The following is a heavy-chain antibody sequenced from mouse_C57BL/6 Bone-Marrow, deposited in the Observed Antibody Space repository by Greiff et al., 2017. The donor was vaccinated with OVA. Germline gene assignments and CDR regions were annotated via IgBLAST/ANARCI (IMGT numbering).Heavy chain of an antibody. V-gene: IGHV1-63*01. CDR1: GYTFTNYW. Sequence: VQLQQSGAELVRPGTSVKMSCKASGYTFTNYWIGWAKQRPGHGLEWIGDIYPGGGYTNYHEKFKGKATLTADKSSSTAYMTFSCLTSEDSAIYYCARRPLTSYAMDYWGQGTSVTVSS. D-gene: IGHD1-3*01. CDR2: IYPGGGYT. J-gene: IGHJ4*01. CDR3: ARRPLTSYAMDY.